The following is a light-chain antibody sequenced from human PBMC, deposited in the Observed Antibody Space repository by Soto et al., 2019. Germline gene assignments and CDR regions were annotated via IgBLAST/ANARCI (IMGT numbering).Light chain of an antibody. CDR2: EAS. Sequence: DIQMTQSPSSLSASVGDGVTITSRASRSISRWLAWYQQKPGKAPKLLIYEASSLESGVPSRFSGSGAGTEFTLTISSLQPDDSATYYCQEYNSDSITFGQGTRLEIK. V-gene: IGKV1-5*03. J-gene: IGKJ5*01. CDR1: RSISRW. CDR3: QEYNSDSIT.